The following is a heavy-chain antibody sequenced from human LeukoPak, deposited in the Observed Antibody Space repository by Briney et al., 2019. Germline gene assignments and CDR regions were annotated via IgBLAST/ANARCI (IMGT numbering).Heavy chain of an antibody. J-gene: IGHJ3*02. CDR1: SYTLTNYG. CDR3: ARDQDPGAFDI. CDR2: ISAYNGNT. Sequence: ASVKVTCKASSYTLTNYGISWVRQAPGQGLEWMGWISAYNGNTNYAQNLQGRVTMTTDTSTNTAYMELRSLRSDDTAVYYCARDQDPGAFDIWGQGTMVTVSS. V-gene: IGHV1-18*01.